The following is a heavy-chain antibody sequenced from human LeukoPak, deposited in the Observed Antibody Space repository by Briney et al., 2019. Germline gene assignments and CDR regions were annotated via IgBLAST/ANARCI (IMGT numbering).Heavy chain of an antibody. Sequence: GGSLRLSCAASGFTFSSYAMSWVRQAPGKGLEWVSTITYSGGNTYYADSVKGRFTISRDNSKNTLYLQMNSLRAEDTAVYYCAKHYGGNDFDYWGQGTLVTVSS. D-gene: IGHD4-23*01. V-gene: IGHV3-23*01. CDR2: ITYSGGNT. CDR3: AKHYGGNDFDY. J-gene: IGHJ4*02. CDR1: GFTFSSYA.